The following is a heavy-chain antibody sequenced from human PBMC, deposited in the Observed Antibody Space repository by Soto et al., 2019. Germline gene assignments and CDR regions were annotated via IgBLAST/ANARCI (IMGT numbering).Heavy chain of an antibody. CDR1: GFTFSNHG. CDR2: VSADGYTT. Sequence: EVQLLESGGGLAQPGGSLRLSCAASGFTFSNHGMTWVRQARGKGLEWVSSVSADGYTTYYADSVRGRLTISRDNSGDTVYVRMNNLRAEDTALYYCAREASVPSFGEFWFFDLWGCGTQVTVSS. V-gene: IGHV3-23*01. CDR3: AREASVPSFGEFWFFDL. D-gene: IGHD3-10*01. J-gene: IGHJ2*01.